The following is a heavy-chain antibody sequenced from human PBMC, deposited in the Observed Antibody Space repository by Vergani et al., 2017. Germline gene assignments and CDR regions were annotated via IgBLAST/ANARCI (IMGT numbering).Heavy chain of an antibody. CDR1: GFTFSSYS. Sequence: EVQLVESGGGLVKPGGSLRLSCAASGFTFSSYSMNWVRQAPGKGLEWVSSISSSSSYIYYADSVKGRFTISRDNAKNSLYLQMNSLRAEDTAVYYCARGGIAVAGTIWFDPWGQGTLVTVSS. CDR2: ISSSSSYI. J-gene: IGHJ5*02. V-gene: IGHV3-21*01. D-gene: IGHD6-19*01. CDR3: ARGGIAVAGTIWFDP.